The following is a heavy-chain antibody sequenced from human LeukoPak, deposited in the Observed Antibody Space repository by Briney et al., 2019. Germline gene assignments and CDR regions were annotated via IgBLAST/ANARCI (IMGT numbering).Heavy chain of an antibody. V-gene: IGHV4-4*07. CDR2: IYPSGST. CDR3: ARGVVGATAFAY. D-gene: IGHD1-26*01. CDR1: GGSISGYT. J-gene: IGHJ4*02. Sequence: SETLSLTCTVSGGSISGYTWSWVRQPAGKGLEWIWRIYPSGSTNYTPSLQGRVTMSVDPSRGQFFLMVHSVTAADTAVYYCARGVVGATAFAYWGQGTVVTASS.